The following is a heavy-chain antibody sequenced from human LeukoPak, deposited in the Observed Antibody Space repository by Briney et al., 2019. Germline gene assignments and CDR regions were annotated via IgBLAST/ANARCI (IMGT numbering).Heavy chain of an antibody. Sequence: AGGSLRLSCAASGFTFSSYEMNWVRQAPGKGLEWVSYISSSGSTIYYADSVKGRFTISRDNAKNSLYLQMNSLRAEDTAVYYCAREALWFGELLGDAFDIWGQGTMVTVSS. D-gene: IGHD3-10*01. J-gene: IGHJ3*02. CDR2: ISSSGSTI. V-gene: IGHV3-48*03. CDR3: AREALWFGELLGDAFDI. CDR1: GFTFSSYE.